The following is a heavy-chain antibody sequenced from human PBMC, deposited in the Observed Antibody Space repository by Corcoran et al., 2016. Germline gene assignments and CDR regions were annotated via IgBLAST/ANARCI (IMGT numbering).Heavy chain of an antibody. V-gene: IGHV1-46*01. CDR2: INPSGGST. CDR1: GYTFTSYY. CDR3: ARDRMGTRGYSYGLNLGY. Sequence: QVQLVQSGAEVKKPGASVKVSCKASGYTFTSYYMHWVRQAPGQGLEWMGIINPSGGSTSYAQKFQGRVTMTRDTSTSTVYMELSSLRSEDTAVYYCARDRMGTRGYSYGLNLGYWGQGTLVTVSS. D-gene: IGHD5-18*01. J-gene: IGHJ4*02.